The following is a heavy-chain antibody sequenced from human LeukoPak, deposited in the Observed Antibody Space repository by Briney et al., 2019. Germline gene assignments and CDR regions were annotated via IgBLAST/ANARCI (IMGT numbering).Heavy chain of an antibody. V-gene: IGHV4-39*07. CDR1: GGSISSSNYY. Sequence: SETLSLTCTVSGGSISSSNYYWDWIRQPPGKGLEWIGEINHSGNTNYNPSLKSRVTISVDTSKNQFSLKLSSVTAADTAVYYCARVDGDGYNIPDYWGQGTLVTVSS. CDR2: INHSGNT. CDR3: ARVDGDGYNIPDY. D-gene: IGHD5-24*01. J-gene: IGHJ4*02.